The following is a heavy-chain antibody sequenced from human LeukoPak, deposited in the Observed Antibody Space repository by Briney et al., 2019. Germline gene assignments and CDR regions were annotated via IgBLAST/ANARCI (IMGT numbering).Heavy chain of an antibody. CDR2: ISGRGGNT. D-gene: IGHD3-22*01. Sequence: GGSLRLSCAASGLTFNSYALTWIRQAPGKGLEWVSSISGRGGNTYYADSVKGRFTISRDDSKNTLFLQMNSLRDEDTAVYYCATGYSDSLRSPLDSWGQGTLVTVSS. CDR3: ATGYSDSLRSPLDS. CDR1: GLTFNSYA. J-gene: IGHJ5*01. V-gene: IGHV3-23*01.